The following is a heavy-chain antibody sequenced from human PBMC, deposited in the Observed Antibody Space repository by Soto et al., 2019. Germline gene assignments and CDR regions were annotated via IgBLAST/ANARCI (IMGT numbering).Heavy chain of an antibody. V-gene: IGHV1-58*01. CDR3: AADSEMAGIDAFDI. J-gene: IGHJ3*02. CDR1: GFTFTSSA. CDR2: IVVGSGNT. D-gene: IGHD6-19*01. Sequence: RASVKVSCKASGFTFTSSAVQWVRQARGQRLEWIGWIVVGSGNTNYAQKFQERVTITRDMSTSTAYMELSSLRSEDTAVYYCAADSEMAGIDAFDIWGQGTMVTVSS.